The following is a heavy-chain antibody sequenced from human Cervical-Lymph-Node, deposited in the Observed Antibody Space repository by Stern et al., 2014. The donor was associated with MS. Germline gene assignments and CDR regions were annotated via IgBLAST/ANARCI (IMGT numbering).Heavy chain of an antibody. CDR1: GGTFSSYA. Sequence: VKLVESGAEVKKPGSSVKVSCKASGGTFSSYAISWVRPAPGQGLEWMGGIIPIFGTANYAQKFQGRVTITADESTSTAYMELSSLRSEDTAVYYCARDRGDCSGGSCYSYYFDYWGQGTLVTVSS. CDR3: ARDRGDCSGGSCYSYYFDY. V-gene: IGHV1-69*01. J-gene: IGHJ4*02. D-gene: IGHD2-15*01. CDR2: IIPIFGTA.